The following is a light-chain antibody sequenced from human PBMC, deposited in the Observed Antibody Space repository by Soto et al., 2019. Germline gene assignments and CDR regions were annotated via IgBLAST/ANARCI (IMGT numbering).Light chain of an antibody. V-gene: IGLV2-14*01. CDR2: EVS. Sequence: QSALTQPASVSGSPGQSIAISCTGTSSDVGGYNYVSWYQQHPGKAPKLLLSEVSNRPSGVSDRFSGSKSGNTASLTISGLQTQDEADYYCSSFTSADTFVFGTGTKLTVL. J-gene: IGLJ1*01. CDR1: SSDVGGYNY. CDR3: SSFTSADTFV.